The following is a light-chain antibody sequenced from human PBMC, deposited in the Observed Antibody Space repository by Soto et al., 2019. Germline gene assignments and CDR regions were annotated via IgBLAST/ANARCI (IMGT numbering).Light chain of an antibody. J-gene: IGKJ4*01. CDR3: QQLNSYRLT. CDR1: QGISSY. CDR2: AAS. V-gene: IGKV1-9*01. Sequence: DIQLTQSPSFLSASVGDRVTITCRASQGISSYLAWYQQKPGKAPKLLIYAASTLQSGVPPRFSGSGSGTEFTLTISSLQPEDFATYYCQQLNSYRLTFGGGTKVEIK.